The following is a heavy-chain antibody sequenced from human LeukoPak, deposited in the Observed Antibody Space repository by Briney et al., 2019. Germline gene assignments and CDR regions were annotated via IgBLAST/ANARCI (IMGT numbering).Heavy chain of an antibody. Sequence: GGSLRLSCAASGCTFNSYAMSWVRQAPGKGLEWVSAISGSGGSTYYADSVKGRFTISRDNSKNTLYLQMDSLRAEDTAVYYCAKGSDSSGRSRYFDYWGQGTLVTVSS. CDR2: ISGSGGST. CDR1: GCTFNSYA. D-gene: IGHD6-19*01. J-gene: IGHJ4*02. CDR3: AKGSDSSGRSRYFDY. V-gene: IGHV3-23*01.